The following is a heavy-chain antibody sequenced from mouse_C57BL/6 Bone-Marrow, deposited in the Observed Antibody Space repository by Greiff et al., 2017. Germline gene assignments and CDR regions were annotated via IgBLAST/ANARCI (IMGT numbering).Heavy chain of an antibody. V-gene: IGHV1-81*01. J-gene: IGHJ2*01. Sequence: VKLVESGAELARPGASVKLSCKASGYTFTSYGISWVKQRTGQGLEWIGEIYPRIGNTYYNEKFKGKATLTADKSSSTAYMELRSLTSEDSAVYFCARTRLRYPYDYWGQGTTLTVSS. CDR2: IYPRIGNT. D-gene: IGHD1-1*01. CDR1: GYTFTSYG. CDR3: ARTRLRYPYDY.